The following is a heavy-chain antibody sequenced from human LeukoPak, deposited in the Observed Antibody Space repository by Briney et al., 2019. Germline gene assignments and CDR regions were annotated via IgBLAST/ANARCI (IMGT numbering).Heavy chain of an antibody. Sequence: ASVKVSCKASGYTFTSYATHWVRQAPGQRLEWMGWINAGNSNTKYSQKFQGRVTITRDTSASTAYMELSSLRSEDTAVYYCARDDTIFGVVTNYYYYGMDVWGQGTTVTVSS. CDR3: ARDDTIFGVVTNYYYYGMDV. V-gene: IGHV1-3*01. CDR1: GYTFTSYA. J-gene: IGHJ6*02. CDR2: INAGNSNT. D-gene: IGHD3-3*01.